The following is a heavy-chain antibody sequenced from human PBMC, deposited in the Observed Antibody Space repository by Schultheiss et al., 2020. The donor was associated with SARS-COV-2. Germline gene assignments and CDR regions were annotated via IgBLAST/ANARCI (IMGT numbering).Heavy chain of an antibody. CDR2: ISYDGSNK. Sequence: GESLKISCAASGFTFSSYAMHWVRQAPGKGLEWVAVISYDGSNKYYADSVKGRFTISRDNSKNTLYLQMNSLRAEDTAVYYCAKSPGMGITDFDLWGRGTLVTVSS. CDR1: GFTFSSYA. J-gene: IGHJ2*01. CDR3: AKSPGMGITDFDL. V-gene: IGHV3-30*07. D-gene: IGHD7-27*01.